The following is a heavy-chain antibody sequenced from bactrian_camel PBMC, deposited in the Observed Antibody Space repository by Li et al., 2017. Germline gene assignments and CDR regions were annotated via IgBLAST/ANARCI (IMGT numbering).Heavy chain of an antibody. CDR1: GRIYNINS. J-gene: IGHJ4*01. CDR3: VADRPPTYSSDYHQAFGY. CDR2: IDSHGGT. V-gene: IGHV3S53*01. Sequence: HVQLVESGGGLVQGGGSLRLSCVASGRIYNINSICLGWFRQAPGKGLEWVSAIDSHGGTAYADSATGRFTISQDNARNTLDLQVNDLKPGDTAVYYCVADRPPTYSSDYHQAFGYWGQGTQVTVS. D-gene: IGHD4*01.